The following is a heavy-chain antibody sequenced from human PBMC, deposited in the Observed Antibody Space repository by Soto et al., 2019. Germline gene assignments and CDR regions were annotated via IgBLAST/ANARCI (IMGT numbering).Heavy chain of an antibody. J-gene: IGHJ4*02. CDR2: ISGGGST. Sequence: PGGSLRLSCAASGFTFSSYAMSWVRQAPGKGLEWVSVISGGGSTYYADSVKGRFTISRDNSKNTLYLQMNSLRAEDTAVYYCAKDISSDYYGTFDYWGQGTLVTVSS. D-gene: IGHD3-22*01. V-gene: IGHV3-23*01. CDR1: GFTFSSYA. CDR3: AKDISSDYYGTFDY.